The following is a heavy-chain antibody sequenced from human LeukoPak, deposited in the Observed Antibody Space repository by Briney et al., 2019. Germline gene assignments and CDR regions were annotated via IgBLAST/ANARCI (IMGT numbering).Heavy chain of an antibody. CDR3: ARGGPWLEACN. J-gene: IGHJ4*02. CDR2: ISSPGSTI. V-gene: IGHV3-48*01. D-gene: IGHD6-19*01. CDR1: GFTFSSYS. Sequence: GGSLRLSCAASGFTFSSYSMNWVRQAPGKGLEWVSYISSPGSTIYYADSVKGRFTISRDNAKNSLYLQMNSLRAEDTAVYYCARGGPWLEACNWGQGTLVTVSS.